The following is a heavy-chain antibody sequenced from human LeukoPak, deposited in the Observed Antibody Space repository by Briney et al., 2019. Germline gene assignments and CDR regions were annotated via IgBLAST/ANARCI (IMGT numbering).Heavy chain of an antibody. J-gene: IGHJ3*02. CDR3: GAGYGSRWYVSFDI. CDR1: GFTFDDYG. CDR2: INWNGGST. D-gene: IGHD6-13*01. Sequence: GGSLRLSCAASGFTFDDYGMSWVRPAPGKGREWVSGINWNGGSTGYADSVKGRFTISRDNAKNSVYLQMKSLGAEDTALYYCGAGYGSRWYVSFDIWGQGTMVTVSS. V-gene: IGHV3-20*04.